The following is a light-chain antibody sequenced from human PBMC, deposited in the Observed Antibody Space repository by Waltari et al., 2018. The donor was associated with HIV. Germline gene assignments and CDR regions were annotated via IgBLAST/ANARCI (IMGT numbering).Light chain of an antibody. J-gene: IGLJ2*01. CDR3: SSYSSTSAVL. CDR2: DVS. Sequence: QSALTQPASVSGSPGQSITISCTGTSGDVGVSNYVSWYQHHPGKAPKLMIYDVSERPSGVSNRFSGSMSGSTAYLTISGLQAEDDSHYYCSSYSSTSAVLFGGGTKLTVL. V-gene: IGLV2-14*03. CDR1: SGDVGVSNY.